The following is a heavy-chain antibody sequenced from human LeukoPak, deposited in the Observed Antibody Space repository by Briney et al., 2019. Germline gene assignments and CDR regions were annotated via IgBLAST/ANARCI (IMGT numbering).Heavy chain of an antibody. V-gene: IGHV4-4*07. CDR3: ARDVGAGRDDYNDAFDI. CDR2: IYTSGST. Sequence: SETLSLTCTVSGGSISSYYWSWIRQPAGKGLEWIGRIYTSGSTNYNPSLKSRVTMSVDTSKNQFSLKLSSVTAADTAVYYCARDVGAGRDDYNDAFDIWGQGTMVTVSS. CDR1: GGSISSYY. J-gene: IGHJ3*02. D-gene: IGHD5-24*01.